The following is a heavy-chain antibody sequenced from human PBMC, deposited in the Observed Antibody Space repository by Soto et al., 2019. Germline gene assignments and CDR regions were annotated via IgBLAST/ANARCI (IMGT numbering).Heavy chain of an antibody. J-gene: IGHJ4*02. CDR2: ISHSGST. CDR1: GSSISSGGYY. CDR3: AGQPGSY. V-gene: IGHV4-31*03. D-gene: IGHD6-6*01. Sequence: QVQLQESGPGLVKPSQTLSLTCTVSGSSISSGGYYWSWIRQHPGKGLEWIGNISHSGSTYYSPSLKRRVSTPLDTSKHRFSRNLSSATAADTAVSYGAGQPGSYWGKGTLVTVPS.